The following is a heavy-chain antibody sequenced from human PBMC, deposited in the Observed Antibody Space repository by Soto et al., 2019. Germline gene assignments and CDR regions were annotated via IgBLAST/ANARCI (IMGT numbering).Heavy chain of an antibody. CDR2: ISSSGSTI. J-gene: IGHJ4*02. CDR3: ARAWSPGVDY. V-gene: IGHV3-11*01. Sequence: PGGSLRLSCAASGFTFSDYYMSWIRQAPGKGLEWVSYISSSGSTIYYADSVKGRITMSRDNAKNSLYLQMNSLRAEDTAMYYCARAWSPGVDYWGQGILVTVSS. CDR1: GFTFSDYY. D-gene: IGHD3-3*01.